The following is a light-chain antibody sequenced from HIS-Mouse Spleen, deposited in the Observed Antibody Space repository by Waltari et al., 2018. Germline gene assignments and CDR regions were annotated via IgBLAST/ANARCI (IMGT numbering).Light chain of an antibody. CDR3: SSYTSSSTLV. CDR2: EVS. J-gene: IGLJ2*01. V-gene: IGLV2-14*01. CDR1: SSDVGGYNS. Sequence: QSALTQPASVSGSPGQSIPISCTATSSDVGGYNSVSWYQPHPGKAPKLMIYEVSNRPSGVSNRFSGSKSGNTASLTISGLQAEDEADYYCSSYTSSSTLVFGGGTKLTVL.